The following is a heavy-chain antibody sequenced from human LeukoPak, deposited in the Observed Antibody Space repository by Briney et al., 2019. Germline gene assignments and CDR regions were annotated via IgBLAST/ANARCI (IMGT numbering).Heavy chain of an antibody. V-gene: IGHV3-23*01. CDR2: ISGSGGST. J-gene: IGHJ1*01. CDR3: AKDRKYYDSSGYSLVVGFQH. D-gene: IGHD3-22*01. CDR1: GFTFSSYA. Sequence: GGSLRLSCAASGFTFSSYAMSWVRQAPGKGLEWVSAISGSGGSTYYADSVKGRFTISRDNSKNTLYLQMNSLRAEDTAVYYCAKDRKYYDSSGYSLVVGFQHWGQGTLVTVSS.